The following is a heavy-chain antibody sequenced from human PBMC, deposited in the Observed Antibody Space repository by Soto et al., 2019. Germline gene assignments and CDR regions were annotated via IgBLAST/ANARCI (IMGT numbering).Heavy chain of an antibody. CDR2: ISASGGTK. CDR3: AREDALYYESRRL. D-gene: IGHD3-16*01. V-gene: IGHV3-48*03. J-gene: IGHJ4*02. CDR1: GFTFSSFE. Sequence: GVFLRLSCSADGFTFSSFEMNWVRQASGEGLEWLAHISASGGTKYYAGSVPDRFSISRDNSKNLLHLQFRRLTVDDKATYYCAREDALYYESRRLWGPGT.